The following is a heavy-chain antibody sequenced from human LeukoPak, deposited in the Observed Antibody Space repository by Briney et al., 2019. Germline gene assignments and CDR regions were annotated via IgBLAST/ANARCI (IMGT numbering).Heavy chain of an antibody. CDR3: AKDLFISDYYDSSGYDDAFDI. CDR2: IWNDGSNK. D-gene: IGHD3-22*01. J-gene: IGHJ3*02. V-gene: IGHV3-33*06. CDR1: GFTFSSYG. Sequence: GGSLRLSCAASGFTFSSYGMHWVRQAPGKGLEWVAVIWNDGSNKYYADSVKGRFTISRDNSKNTLYLQMNSLRAEDTAVYYCAKDLFISDYYDSSGYDDAFDIWGQGTMVTVS.